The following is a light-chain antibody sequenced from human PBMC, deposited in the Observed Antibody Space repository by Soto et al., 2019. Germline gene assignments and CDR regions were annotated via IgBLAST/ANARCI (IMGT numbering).Light chain of an antibody. Sequence: QSALTHPRSVSGSLGQSVTMSCTGTSSDVGAYNYVSWYQQFPGKVPKVLIFDVTQRPSGVPDRFSGSKSGNTASLTISGPQAEDEADYYCCSYAGSYMVVFGGGTKLTVL. CDR1: SSDVGAYNY. CDR3: CSYAGSYMVV. V-gene: IGLV2-11*01. CDR2: DVT. J-gene: IGLJ2*01.